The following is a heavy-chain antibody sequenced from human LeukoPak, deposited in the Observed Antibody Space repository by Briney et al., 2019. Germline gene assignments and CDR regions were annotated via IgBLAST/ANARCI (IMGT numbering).Heavy chain of an antibody. J-gene: IGHJ6*02. CDR3: AKDPWRIVDGPRGMDV. Sequence: GGSLRLSCAASGFTFSTYSMNWVRQAPGKGLEWVSSISSSSSYIYYADSLKGRFTISRDNAKNSLYLQMNSLRAEDTAVYYCAKDPWRIVDGPRGMDVWGQGTTVTVSS. D-gene: IGHD2/OR15-2a*01. CDR2: ISSSSSYI. V-gene: IGHV3-21*04. CDR1: GFTFSTYS.